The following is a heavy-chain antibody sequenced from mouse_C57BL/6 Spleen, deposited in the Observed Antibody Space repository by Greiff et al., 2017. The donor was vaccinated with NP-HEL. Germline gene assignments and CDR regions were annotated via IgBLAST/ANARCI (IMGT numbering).Heavy chain of an antibody. CDR1: GYTFTSYW. CDR3: ARPRIYYGNYDAMDY. J-gene: IGHJ4*01. Sequence: QVQLKQPGAELVKPGASVKLSCKASGYTFTSYWMHWVKQRPGQGLEWIGMIHPNSGSTNYNEKFKSKATLTVDKSSSTAYMQLSSLTSEDSAVYYCARPRIYYGNYDAMDYWGQGTSVTVSS. CDR2: IHPNSGST. D-gene: IGHD2-1*01. V-gene: IGHV1-64*01.